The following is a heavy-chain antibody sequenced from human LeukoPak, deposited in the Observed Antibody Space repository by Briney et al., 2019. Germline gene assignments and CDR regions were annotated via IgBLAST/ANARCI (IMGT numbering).Heavy chain of an antibody. CDR1: GGSISSGGYY. J-gene: IGHJ6*02. V-gene: IGHV4-31*03. CDR2: IYYSGST. D-gene: IGHD1-26*01. Sequence: PSETLSLTCTVSGGSISSGGYYWSWIRQHPGKGLEWIGYIYYSGSTYYNPSLKSRVTISVATSKNQFSLKLSSVTAADTAVYYCARGQLRPLYYYYGMDVWGQGTTDTVSS. CDR3: ARGQLRPLYYYYGMDV.